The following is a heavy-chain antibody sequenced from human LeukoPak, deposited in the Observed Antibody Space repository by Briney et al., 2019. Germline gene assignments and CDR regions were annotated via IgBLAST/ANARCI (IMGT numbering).Heavy chain of an antibody. V-gene: IGHV1-18*01. D-gene: IGHD6-13*01. CDR2: ISAYNGNT. Sequence: ASVKVSCKACGYTFTSYGIRWVRQAPGQGLEWMGWISAYNGNTNYAQKLQGRVTMTTDASTSTAYMELRSLRSDDTAVYYCAREWRSSWSSSAEYFEHWGQGTLVTVSS. CDR1: GYTFTSYG. J-gene: IGHJ1*01. CDR3: AREWRSSWSSSAEYFEH.